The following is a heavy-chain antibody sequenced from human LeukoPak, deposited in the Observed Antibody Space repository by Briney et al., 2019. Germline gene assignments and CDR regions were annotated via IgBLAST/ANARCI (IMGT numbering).Heavy chain of an antibody. CDR3: ARVRGTMTTVTPEDY. Sequence: NPSETLSLTCAVYGGSFSGYYWSWIRQPPGKGLEWIGEINHSGSTNYNPSLKSRVTISVDTSKNQFSLKLSSVTAADTAVYYCARVRGTMTTVTPEDYWGQGTLVTVSS. D-gene: IGHD4-17*01. CDR2: INHSGST. V-gene: IGHV4-34*01. J-gene: IGHJ4*02. CDR1: GGSFSGYY.